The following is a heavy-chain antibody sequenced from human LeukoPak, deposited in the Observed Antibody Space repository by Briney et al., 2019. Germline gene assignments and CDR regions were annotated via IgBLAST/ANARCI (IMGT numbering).Heavy chain of an antibody. D-gene: IGHD4-11*01. CDR1: GYIFTSYG. Sequence: ASVKVSCKASGYIFTSYGIIWVRQAPGQGLQWMGWISAHNGNTNYAQKLQGRVAMTTDTSTSTVYMELRSLRSDDTAVYYCARAQTTLLLDYWGQGTLVTVSS. V-gene: IGHV1-18*01. J-gene: IGHJ4*02. CDR2: ISAHNGNT. CDR3: ARAQTTLLLDY.